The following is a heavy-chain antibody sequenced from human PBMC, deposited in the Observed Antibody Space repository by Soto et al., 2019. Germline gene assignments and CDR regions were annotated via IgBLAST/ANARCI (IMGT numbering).Heavy chain of an antibody. CDR2: IQSKADGGTT. Sequence: GVPLRLSCAASGFIFSNACMNWVRQAPGKGLEWVGRIQSKADGGTTDYAAPVKGRFTISRDDSENTVYLQMNSLKTEDTAMYYCATRPLPHSDILTLFDYWGQGALVTVSS. CDR3: ATRPLPHSDILTLFDY. D-gene: IGHD3-9*01. CDR1: GFIFSNAC. V-gene: IGHV3-15*07. J-gene: IGHJ4*02.